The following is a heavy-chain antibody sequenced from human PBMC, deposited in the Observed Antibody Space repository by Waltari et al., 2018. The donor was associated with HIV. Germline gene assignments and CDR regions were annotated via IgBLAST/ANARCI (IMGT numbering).Heavy chain of an antibody. J-gene: IGHJ5*02. CDR1: GASISSYY. V-gene: IGHV4-59*01. Sequence: QVQLQASGPGLVKPSETLSLPCTVPGASISSYYWTWIRQPPGKGLDWIGYTFYSGSTNYNPSLKSRVTISVDTAKNQLTLKLTSVTAADTAVYYCARGANWFDPWGQGTLVTVSS. CDR2: TFYSGST. CDR3: ARGANWFDP.